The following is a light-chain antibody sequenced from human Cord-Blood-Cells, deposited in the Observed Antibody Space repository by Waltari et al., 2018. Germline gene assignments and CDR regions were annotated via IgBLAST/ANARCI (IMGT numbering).Light chain of an antibody. V-gene: IGLV2-23*01. CDR3: CSYAGSSTWV. J-gene: IGLJ3*02. CDR2: EGS. CDR1: SSDFGSYNL. Sequence: QSALTQPASVSGSPGQSITISCTGTSSDFGSYNLLSWYQQHPGKAPKLMIYEGSKRPSGVSNRFSGSKSGNTASLTISGLQAEGEADYYCCSYAGSSTWVFGGGTKLTVL.